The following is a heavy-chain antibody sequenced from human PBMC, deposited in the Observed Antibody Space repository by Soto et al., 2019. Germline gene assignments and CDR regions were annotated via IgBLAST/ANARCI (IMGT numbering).Heavy chain of an antibody. CDR3: AREGGDYYDILTGYYMSRDYYGMDV. D-gene: IGHD3-9*01. CDR2: ISAYNGNT. V-gene: IGHV1-18*04. J-gene: IGHJ6*02. CDR1: GYTFTSYG. Sequence: ASVKVSCKASGYTFTSYGISWVRQAPGQGLEWMGWISAYNGNTNYAQKLQGRVTMTTDTSTSTAYMELRSLRSDDTAVYYCAREGGDYYDILTGYYMSRDYYGMDVWGQGTTVTVS.